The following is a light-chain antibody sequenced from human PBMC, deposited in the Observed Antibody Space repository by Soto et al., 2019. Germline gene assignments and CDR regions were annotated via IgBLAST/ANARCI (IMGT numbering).Light chain of an antibody. CDR2: KAS. Sequence: DIQMTQSPSTLSASVGDRVSITCRASQSISSWLAWYQQKAGKAPKLLIYKASTLESGVPSRFSGSGSGTEFTLTISSLQPDDFATDYCQQYNAFYMWTFGQGTKVEIK. V-gene: IGKV1-5*03. CDR3: QQYNAFYMWT. J-gene: IGKJ1*01. CDR1: QSISSW.